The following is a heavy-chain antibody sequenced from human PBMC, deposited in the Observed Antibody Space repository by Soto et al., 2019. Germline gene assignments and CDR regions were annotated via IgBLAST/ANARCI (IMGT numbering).Heavy chain of an antibody. CDR1: GFTFSSYA. D-gene: IGHD5-18*01. Sequence: EVQLLESGRGLVQPGGSLRLSCAASGFTFSSYAMSWVRQAPGKGLEWVSAISGSGGSTYYADSVKGRFTISRDNSKNTRYLQMNSLRAEDTAVYYCAKDRGDNGYSYGLGVNWFDPWGQGTLVTVSS. CDR2: ISGSGGST. J-gene: IGHJ5*02. CDR3: AKDRGDNGYSYGLGVNWFDP. V-gene: IGHV3-23*01.